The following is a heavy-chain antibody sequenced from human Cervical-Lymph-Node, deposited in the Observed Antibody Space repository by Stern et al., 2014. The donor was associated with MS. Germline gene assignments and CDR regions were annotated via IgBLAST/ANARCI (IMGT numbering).Heavy chain of an antibody. V-gene: IGHV3-48*02. CDR3: ARDWQYAVDV. Sequence: EVQLVESGGGLVQPGGSLRLSCAASGFIFNNYAMNWVRQAPGKGLEWVSYITGGGSAYYPDSVKGRFTISRDTAKNSAYLQINSLRDEDTAVYYCARDWQYAVDVWGQGTTVTVSS. CDR2: ITGGGSA. CDR1: GFIFNNYA. J-gene: IGHJ6*02.